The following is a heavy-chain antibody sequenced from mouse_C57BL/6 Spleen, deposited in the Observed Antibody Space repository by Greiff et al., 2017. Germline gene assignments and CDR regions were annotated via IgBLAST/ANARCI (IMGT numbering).Heavy chain of an antibody. Sequence: VQLQQPGAELVMPGASVKLSCKASGYTFTSYWMHWVKQRPGQGLEWIGEIDPSDSYTNYNQKFKGKSTLTVDKSSSTAYMQLSSLTSEDSAVYYCARGAPYDSLYAMDYWGQGTSVTVSS. J-gene: IGHJ4*01. CDR2: IDPSDSYT. V-gene: IGHV1-69*01. CDR3: ARGAPYDSLYAMDY. D-gene: IGHD2-4*01. CDR1: GYTFTSYW.